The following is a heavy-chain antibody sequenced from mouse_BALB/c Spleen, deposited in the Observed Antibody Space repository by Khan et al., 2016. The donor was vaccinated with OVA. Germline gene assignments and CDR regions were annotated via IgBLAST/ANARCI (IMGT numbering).Heavy chain of an antibody. V-gene: IGHV2-2*01. J-gene: IGHJ3*01. CDR3: ARNSYMYDFTY. CDR1: GFSLNTYG. Sequence: QVQLQQSGPGLVQPSHSLSITCTVSGFSLNTYGIHWIRQSQGKGLEWLGVIRSGGSTDYNGAFISRLNITKDNSKSQVFFKMNSLQTADTAIYYRARNSYMYDFTYWGQGTLVTVSA. D-gene: IGHD2-14*01. CDR2: IRSGGST.